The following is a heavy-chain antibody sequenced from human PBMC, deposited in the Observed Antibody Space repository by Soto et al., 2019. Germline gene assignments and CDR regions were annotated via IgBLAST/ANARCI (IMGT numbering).Heavy chain of an antibody. J-gene: IGHJ6*02. Sequence: PGGSLRLSCAASGFTFSSYAMSWARQAPGKGLEWVSAISGSGVSTYYADSVKGRFTISRDNAKNSLYLQMNSLRAEDTAVYYCARDLVTYYYYYGMDVWGQGTTVTVSS. CDR2: ISGSGVST. V-gene: IGHV3-23*01. CDR1: GFTFSSYA. CDR3: ARDLVTYYYYYGMDV. D-gene: IGHD2-15*01.